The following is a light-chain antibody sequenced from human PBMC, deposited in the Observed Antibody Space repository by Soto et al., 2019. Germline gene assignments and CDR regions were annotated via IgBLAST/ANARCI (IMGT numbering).Light chain of an antibody. Sequence: TQSPSSVSASVGDRVTITCRASQGISTWLAWLQQKPGKAPKLLIYATSILQSGVPSRFSGSGSGTDFTLTISSLQPEDCATYYCQQAINFPYNFGQGTKLEIE. CDR1: QGISTW. V-gene: IGKV1D-12*01. CDR3: QQAINFPYN. CDR2: ATS. J-gene: IGKJ2*01.